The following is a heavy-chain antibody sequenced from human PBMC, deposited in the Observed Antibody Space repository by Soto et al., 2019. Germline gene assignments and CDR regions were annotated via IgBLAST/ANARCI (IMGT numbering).Heavy chain of an antibody. CDR1: GFTLSSSP. CDR3: AREVGSSGRAGFFDP. Sequence: QVQLVESGGGVVQPGTSLTLSCAASGFTLSSSPMHWVRQFPGRGLEWLAVTPPDGSYANYVDSVKGRFTISRDNSKNTLDVQMKSLRTEDTAVYYCAREVGSSGRAGFFDPWGQGTLVIVSS. J-gene: IGHJ5*02. CDR2: TPPDGSYA. D-gene: IGHD6-19*01. V-gene: IGHV3-30*04.